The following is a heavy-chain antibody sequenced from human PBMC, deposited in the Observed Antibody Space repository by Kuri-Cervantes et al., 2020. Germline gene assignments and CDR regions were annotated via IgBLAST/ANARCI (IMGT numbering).Heavy chain of an antibody. J-gene: IGHJ6*03. D-gene: IGHD2-2*01. Sequence: GGFLRLSCAASGFTFSSYSMNWVRQAPGKGLEWVSSISSSSSYIYYADSVKGRFTISRDNAKNSLYLQMNSLRAEDTAVYYCARSTTPYCSSTSCRNYYYYYYMDVWGKGTTVTVSS. V-gene: IGHV3-21*04. CDR3: ARSTTPYCSSTSCRNYYYYYYMDV. CDR1: GFTFSSYS. CDR2: ISSSSSYI.